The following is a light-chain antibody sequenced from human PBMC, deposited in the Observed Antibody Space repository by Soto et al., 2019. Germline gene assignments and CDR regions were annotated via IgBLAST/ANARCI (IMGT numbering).Light chain of an antibody. CDR1: QGIRDA. Sequence: DIQMTQSPSSLSASVGDRVTITCRASQGIRDALGWYQQKPGKAPKRLIYAASSLQSGVPSRFSGSGSGTEFPLTISSQQTADFATYYCLQHNSYPQTFGQGTKVEIK. CDR3: LQHNSYPQT. CDR2: AAS. V-gene: IGKV1-17*01. J-gene: IGKJ1*01.